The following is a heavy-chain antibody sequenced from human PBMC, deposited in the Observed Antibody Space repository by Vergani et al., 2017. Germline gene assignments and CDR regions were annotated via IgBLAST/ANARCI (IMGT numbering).Heavy chain of an antibody. CDR1: GFTFSSYA. J-gene: IGHJ2*01. V-gene: IGHV3-23*01. CDR2: ISGSGGST. CDR3: AKDLYCSSTSCYSGWYFDL. Sequence: EVQLLESGGGLVQPGGSLRLSCAASGFTFSSYAMSWVRPAPGKGLEWVSVISGSGGSTYYAASVKGRFTISRDNSKNTLYLKMNSLRAEDTAVYYCAKDLYCSSTSCYSGWYFDLWSRGTLVTVSS. D-gene: IGHD2-2*01.